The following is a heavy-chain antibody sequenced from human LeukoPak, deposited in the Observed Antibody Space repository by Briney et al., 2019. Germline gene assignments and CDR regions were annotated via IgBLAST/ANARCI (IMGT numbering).Heavy chain of an antibody. CDR1: GFNYDNYV. Sequence: GGSLRLSCAASGFNYDNYVMRWVRQAPGKGLEWVSLISGNGDRTYYADSVKGRFTISRDNSKDSLYLQMNSLRTDDTALYYCAKFGGSGSSRGPYFDYWGQGTVVTVSS. V-gene: IGHV3-43*02. CDR2: ISGNGDRT. J-gene: IGHJ4*02. CDR3: AKFGGSGSSRGPYFDY. D-gene: IGHD6-19*01.